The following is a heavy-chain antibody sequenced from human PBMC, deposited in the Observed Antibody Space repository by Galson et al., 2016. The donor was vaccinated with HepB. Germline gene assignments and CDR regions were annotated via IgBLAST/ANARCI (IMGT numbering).Heavy chain of an antibody. CDR3: ARGSGWT. Sequence: SETLSLTCIVSGGSVSSGPYSWSWFRQPPGKAPEWIAYIFYNGIINYNPSLKSRATISLDTSRNQLSLILESVTAADTAVYYCARGSGWTWGQGILVTVSS. J-gene: IGHJ5*02. V-gene: IGHV4-61*01. CDR1: GGSVSSGPYS. D-gene: IGHD3-9*01. CDR2: IFYNGII.